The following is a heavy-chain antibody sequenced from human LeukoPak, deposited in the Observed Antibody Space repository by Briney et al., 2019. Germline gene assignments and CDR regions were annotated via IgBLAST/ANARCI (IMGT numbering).Heavy chain of an antibody. V-gene: IGHV1-46*01. CDR2: INPSGGST. CDR3: AREGKGPSAAGTRTRYYFDY. D-gene: IGHD6-13*01. J-gene: IGHJ4*02. CDR1: GYTFTGYY. Sequence: GASVKVSCKASGYTFTGYYMHWVRQAPGQGLEWMGIINPSGGSTSYAQKFQGRVTMTRDTSTSTVYMELSSLRSEDTAVYYCAREGKGPSAAGTRTRYYFDYWGQGTLVTVSS.